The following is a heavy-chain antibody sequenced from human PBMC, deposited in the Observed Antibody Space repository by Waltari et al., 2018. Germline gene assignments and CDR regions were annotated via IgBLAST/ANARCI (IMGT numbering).Heavy chain of an antibody. CDR3: AREGDFWSGYYRQGYYYMDV. Sequence: QVQLVQSGAEVKKPGSSVKVSCKASGGTFSSYAISWVRQAPGQGLEWMGGIIPIFGTANYAQKFQGRVTITTDESTSTAYMELSSLRSEDTAVYYCAREGDFWSGYYRQGYYYMDVWGKGTTVTVSS. J-gene: IGHJ6*03. D-gene: IGHD3-3*01. CDR1: GGTFSSYA. CDR2: IIPIFGTA. V-gene: IGHV1-69*05.